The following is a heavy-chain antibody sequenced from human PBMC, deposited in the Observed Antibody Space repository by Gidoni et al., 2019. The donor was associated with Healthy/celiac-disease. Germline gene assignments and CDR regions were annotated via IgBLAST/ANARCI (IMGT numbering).Heavy chain of an antibody. J-gene: IGHJ4*02. CDR3: ARDYYDSSGYSQNDY. Sequence: QVQLVQSGAEVKKPGASVKVSCKASGYTFTRYYMHWVRQAPGQGLEWMGISNPSGGSTSYAQKFQGRVTMTRDTSTSTVYMELSSLRSEDTAVYYCARDYYDSSGYSQNDYWGQGTLVTVSS. D-gene: IGHD3-22*01. CDR2: SNPSGGST. V-gene: IGHV1-46*01. CDR1: GYTFTRYY.